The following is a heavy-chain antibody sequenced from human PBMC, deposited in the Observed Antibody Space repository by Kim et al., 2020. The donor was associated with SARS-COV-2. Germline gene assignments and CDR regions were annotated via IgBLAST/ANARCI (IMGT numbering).Heavy chain of an antibody. CDR3: VKEDGAYSSGWYYFDY. D-gene: IGHD6-19*01. J-gene: IGHJ4*01. Sequence: GGSLRLSCSASGFTFSGYAMHWVRQAPGKGLEYVSSISSNGGITYYGDSLKGRFSISRDNFKKTLYLQMSSLRAEDTAVYYCVKEDGAYSSGWYYFDYWG. CDR1: GFTFSGYA. V-gene: IGHV3-64D*09. CDR2: ISSNGGIT.